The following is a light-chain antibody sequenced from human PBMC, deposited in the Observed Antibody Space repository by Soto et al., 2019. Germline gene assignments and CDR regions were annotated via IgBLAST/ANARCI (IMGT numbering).Light chain of an antibody. J-gene: IGKJ2*01. Sequence: DIQMTQSPSSLTASMGDGVTINCRASQSISKYLNWYQQKPGKAPKLLIYAASSLQSGVPSRFSGSGSGTDFTLTISSRQAEDLATYFCQQTYSTPPNTFGQGTKLEIK. CDR3: QQTYSTPPNT. V-gene: IGKV1-39*01. CDR2: AAS. CDR1: QSISKY.